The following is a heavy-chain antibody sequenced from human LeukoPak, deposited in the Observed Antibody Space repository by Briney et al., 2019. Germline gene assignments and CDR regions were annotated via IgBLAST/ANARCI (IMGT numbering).Heavy chain of an antibody. J-gene: IGHJ4*02. CDR1: GFTFSRFT. CDR3: VKDPFYGGNPLYYFDY. CDR2: ISSNGGST. V-gene: IGHV3-64D*06. D-gene: IGHD4-23*01. Sequence: GGSLRLSCSASGFTFSRFTFHWVRQAPGERLQYVSTISSNGGSTFYTDSVKGRFTISRDNSKNTLYLQMSSLRVEDTAVYYCVKDPFYGGNPLYYFDYWGQGTLVAVSS.